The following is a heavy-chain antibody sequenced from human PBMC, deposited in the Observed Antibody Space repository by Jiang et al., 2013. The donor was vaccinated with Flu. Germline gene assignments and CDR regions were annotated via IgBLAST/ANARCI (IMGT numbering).Heavy chain of an antibody. V-gene: IGHV1-46*03. J-gene: IGHJ3*02. CDR2: IHPSGGST. Sequence: SGAEVKKPGASVKVSCKASGYTFASYYMHWVRQAPGQGLEWMGIIHPSGGSTSYTPKFQGRLTMTRDTSTSTVYMELSSLRSDDTAMYYCARAEGAFDIWGQGTMVTVSS. CDR3: ARAEGAFDI. CDR1: GYTFASYY.